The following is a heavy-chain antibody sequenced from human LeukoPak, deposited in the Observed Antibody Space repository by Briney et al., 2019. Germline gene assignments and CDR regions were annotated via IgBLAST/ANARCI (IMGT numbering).Heavy chain of an antibody. J-gene: IGHJ4*02. Sequence: SETQSLTCTVSGGSITGGSHYWSWIRQPAGKGLEWIGRIYSSGSTNYNPSLKSRVTISLDTSKNQFSLKLSSVTAADTAVYYCASGSGSYYYWGQGTLVTVSS. CDR1: GGSITGGSHY. CDR2: IYSSGST. CDR3: ASGSGSYYY. D-gene: IGHD1-26*01. V-gene: IGHV4-61*10.